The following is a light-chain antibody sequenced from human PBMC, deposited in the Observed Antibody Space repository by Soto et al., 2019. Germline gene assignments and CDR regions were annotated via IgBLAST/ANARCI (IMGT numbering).Light chain of an antibody. CDR2: DVI. V-gene: IGLV2-14*03. J-gene: IGLJ1*01. CDR3: SSFADSSARDYV. Sequence: QSLLSQPPSASGSPGQSFTISCTGTISDICAYDYVSWYQQHPGVVPKLLIYDVISRPSGVSSRFSGSKSGNTDSLTISGLQADDESDYYCSSFADSSARDYVFGGGTTVTV. CDR1: ISDICAYDY.